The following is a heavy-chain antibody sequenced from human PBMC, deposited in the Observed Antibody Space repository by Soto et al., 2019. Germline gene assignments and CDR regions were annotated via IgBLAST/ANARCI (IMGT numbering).Heavy chain of an antibody. CDR3: ARDPGLAYCGGDCYFYGMDV. J-gene: IGHJ6*02. CDR2: IYYSGST. Sequence: SETLSLTCTVSGGSISSYYWSWIRQPPGKGLEWIGYIYYSGSTNYNPSLKSRVTISVDTSKNQFSLKLSSVTAADTAAYYCARDPGLAYCGGDCYFYGMDVWGQGTTVTVSS. V-gene: IGHV4-59*01. CDR1: GGSISSYY. D-gene: IGHD2-21*01.